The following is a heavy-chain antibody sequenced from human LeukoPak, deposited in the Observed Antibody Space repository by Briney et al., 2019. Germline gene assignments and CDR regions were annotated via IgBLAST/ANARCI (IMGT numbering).Heavy chain of an antibody. CDR1: GFTFSRYD. D-gene: IGHD6-19*01. CDR2: IFSTGDT. J-gene: IGHJ4*02. Sequence: GGSLRLSCVGSGFTFSRYDMHWVRQVPGKGLEWVSGIFSTGDTYYPDSVKGRFTISRENAKNSVYLQLKSLGAGDTAVYYCAREGEGGWIDFWGQGALVTVS. V-gene: IGHV3-13*01. CDR3: AREGEGGWIDF.